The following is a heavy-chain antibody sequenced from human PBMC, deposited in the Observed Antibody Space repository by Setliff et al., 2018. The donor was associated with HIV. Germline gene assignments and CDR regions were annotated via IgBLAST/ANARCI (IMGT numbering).Heavy chain of an antibody. J-gene: IGHJ4*01. CDR2: IDYSGSA. V-gene: IGHV4-31*03. Sequence: SETLSLTCTVSSGSISSGTYYWSWIRQYPGKGLEWIGYIDYSGSAFYNPSLKSRITISRDTSKNQFSLKMNSVTAADTAVYYCAREGKTALVTKYFDYWGHGKPVTVSS. CDR3: AREGKTALVTKYFDY. D-gene: IGHD5-18*01. CDR1: SGSISSGTYY.